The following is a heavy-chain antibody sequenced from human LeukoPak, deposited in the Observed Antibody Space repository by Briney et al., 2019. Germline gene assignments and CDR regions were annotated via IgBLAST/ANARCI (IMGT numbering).Heavy chain of an antibody. CDR1: GFTFSSYA. CDR3: AKRGGYDYRLYYYYYMDV. Sequence: PGGSLRLSCAASGFTFSSYAMSWVRQAPGKGLEWVSAISGSGGSTYYADSVKGRFTISRDNSKNTLYLQMNSLRAEDTAVYYCAKRGGYDYRLYYYYYMDVWGKGTTVTVSS. J-gene: IGHJ6*03. D-gene: IGHD5-12*01. CDR2: ISGSGGST. V-gene: IGHV3-23*01.